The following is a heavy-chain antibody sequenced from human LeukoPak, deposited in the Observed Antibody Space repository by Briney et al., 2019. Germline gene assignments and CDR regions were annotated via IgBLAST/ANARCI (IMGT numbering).Heavy chain of an antibody. V-gene: IGHV4-38-2*02. CDR3: ARVEYSYGYDFDY. Sequence: SETLSLTCTVSGYSISSGYYWGWIRQPPGKGLEWIGSIYHSGSTYYNPSLKSRVTISVDTSKNQFSLKLSSVTAADTAVYYCARVEYSYGYDFDYWGQGTLVTVSS. D-gene: IGHD5-18*01. CDR1: GYSISSGYY. J-gene: IGHJ4*02. CDR2: IYHSGST.